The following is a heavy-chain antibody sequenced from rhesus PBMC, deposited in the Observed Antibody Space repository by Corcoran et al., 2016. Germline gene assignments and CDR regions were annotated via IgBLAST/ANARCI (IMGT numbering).Heavy chain of an antibody. Sequence: EVQLVESGGGLVQPGGSLRLSCTGSVFTFSSYSMYWVRQAPGKGLEWVSAINTGGGSKWYTDSVKGRFTISKENAKNTLYLQMDSLRAEDTAVYYCAKAPSYSNYGYYFDYWGQGVLVTVSS. CDR2: INTGGGSK. D-gene: IGHD4-23*01. V-gene: IGHV3-8*01. CDR3: AKAPSYSNYGYYFDY. CDR1: VFTFSSYS. J-gene: IGHJ4*01.